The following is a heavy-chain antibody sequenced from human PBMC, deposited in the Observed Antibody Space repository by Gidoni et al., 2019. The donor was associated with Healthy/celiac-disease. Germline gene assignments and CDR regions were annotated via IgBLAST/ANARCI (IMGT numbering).Heavy chain of an antibody. CDR2: ISISGSTI. Sequence: QVQLVASGVGVVKPGGSLRRYCASSGFTFSHYYMSWIRQAPGKGREWVSYISISGSTIYYADSVKGRFTISRDNAKNSLYLQMNILRAEDTAVYYCARDLRRWGDGYNFRGIDYWGQGTLVTVSS. D-gene: IGHD3-10*02. CDR3: ARDLRRWGDGYNFRGIDY. V-gene: IGHV3-11*01. CDR1: GFTFSHYY. J-gene: IGHJ4*02.